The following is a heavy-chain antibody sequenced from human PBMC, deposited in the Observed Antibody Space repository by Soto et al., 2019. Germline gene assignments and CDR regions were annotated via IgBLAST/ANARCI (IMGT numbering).Heavy chain of an antibody. CDR2: IWYDGSNK. CDR3: ASGAFFFFQEEDGIRDL. J-gene: IGHJ2*01. D-gene: IGHD2-21*01. V-gene: IGHV3-33*01. Sequence: QGKGLEWVAVIWYDGSNKYYADSVKGRFTISRDNSKNTLYLQRNSRRAEDTALYYCASGAFFFFQEEDGIRDL.